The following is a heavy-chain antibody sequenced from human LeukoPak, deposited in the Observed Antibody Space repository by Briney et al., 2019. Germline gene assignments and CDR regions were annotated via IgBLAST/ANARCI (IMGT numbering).Heavy chain of an antibody. CDR1: GGSIRGYY. D-gene: IGHD4-17*01. CDR3: ARGGDYCNSFDP. Sequence: SDTLSLTCSVSGGSIRGYYWNWIRQPPGKGLEWIGYIYYSGSTNYNPSLKSRVTISVDKSKRQFSLNLTSVTAADTAVYYCARGGDYCNSFDPWGQGTLVSVSS. CDR2: IYYSGST. J-gene: IGHJ5*02. V-gene: IGHV4-59*07.